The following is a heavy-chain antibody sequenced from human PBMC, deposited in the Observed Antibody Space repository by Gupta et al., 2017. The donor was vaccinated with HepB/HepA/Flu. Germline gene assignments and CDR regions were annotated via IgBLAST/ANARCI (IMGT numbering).Heavy chain of an antibody. J-gene: IGHJ4*02. V-gene: IGHV3-48*02. CDR3: ARAGALLY. Sequence: EVQLVESGGDLVQPGGSLRLSCAASGFIFSASSVSWVRQAPGKGLEWLSYISGDSADIFYADSVKGRFTIARDNARNSVYLQMNSLREGDTAFYACARAGALLYWGPGTLVTVSS. D-gene: IGHD1-26*01. CDR2: ISGDSADI. CDR1: GFIFSASS.